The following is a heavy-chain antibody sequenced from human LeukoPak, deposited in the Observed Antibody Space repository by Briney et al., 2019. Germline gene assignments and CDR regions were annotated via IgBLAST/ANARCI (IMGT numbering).Heavy chain of an antibody. CDR1: GYSISSGYY. CDR2: IYHSGST. Sequence: MASETLSLTCAVSGYSISSGYYWGWIRQPPGKGLEWTGSIYHSGSTYYNPSLKSRVTISVDTSKNQFSLKLSSVTAADTAVYYCARGMDVWGKGTTVTVSS. CDR3: ARGMDV. J-gene: IGHJ6*04. V-gene: IGHV4-38-2*01.